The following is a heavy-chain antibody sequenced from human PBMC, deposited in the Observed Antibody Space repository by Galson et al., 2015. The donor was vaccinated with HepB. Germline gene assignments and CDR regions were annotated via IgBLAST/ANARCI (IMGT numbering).Heavy chain of an antibody. CDR3: ARDLGTTVTTPIGWFDP. CDR2: INPSGGST. Sequence: SVKVSCKASGYTFTSYYMHWVRQAPGQGLEWMGIINPSGGSTSYAQKFQGRVTMTRDTSTSTVYMELSSLRSEDTAVYYCARDLGTTVTTPIGWFDPWGQGTLVTVSS. V-gene: IGHV1-46*01. D-gene: IGHD4-17*01. J-gene: IGHJ5*02. CDR1: GYTFTSYY.